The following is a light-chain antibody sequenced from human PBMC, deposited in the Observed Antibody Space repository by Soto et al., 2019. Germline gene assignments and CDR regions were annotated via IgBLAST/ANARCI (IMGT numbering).Light chain of an antibody. CDR3: QQLNSYHMYT. J-gene: IGKJ2*01. CDR2: AAS. V-gene: IGKV1-9*01. Sequence: DIQLTQSPSFLSASVGDRVTITCRASQGISSYLAWYQQKPGKAPKLLIYAASTLQSGVPSRFSGSGSGTEFTLTISSLQPEGFATYYCQQLNSYHMYTFGQGTKLEIK. CDR1: QGISSY.